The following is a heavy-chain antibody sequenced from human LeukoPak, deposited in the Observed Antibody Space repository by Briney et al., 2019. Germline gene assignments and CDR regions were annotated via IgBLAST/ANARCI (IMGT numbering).Heavy chain of an antibody. V-gene: IGHV1-69*04. Sequence: ASVKVSCKASGGTFSSYAISWVRQAPGQGLEWMGRIIPILGIANYAQKFQGRVTITADKSTSTACMELSSLRSEDTAVYYCARVDGWPNLDYWGQGTLVTVSS. CDR3: ARVDGWPNLDY. J-gene: IGHJ4*02. CDR2: IIPILGIA. D-gene: IGHD5-24*01. CDR1: GGTFSSYA.